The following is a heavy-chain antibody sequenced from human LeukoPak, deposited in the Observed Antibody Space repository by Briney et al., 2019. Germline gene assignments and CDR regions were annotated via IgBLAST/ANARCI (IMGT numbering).Heavy chain of an antibody. J-gene: IGHJ3*01. V-gene: IGHV3-30*02. CDR2: IRYDGSNK. D-gene: IGHD1-26*01. Sequence: GGSLRLSCAASGFSFSSYGMHWVRQAPGKGLEWVAFIRYDGSNKYYADSVKGRFTISRDNSKNTLYLQMNSLRAEDTAVYYCAKGPRRWSYETFWGQGTMVTVSS. CDR1: GFSFSSYG. CDR3: AKGPRRWSYETF.